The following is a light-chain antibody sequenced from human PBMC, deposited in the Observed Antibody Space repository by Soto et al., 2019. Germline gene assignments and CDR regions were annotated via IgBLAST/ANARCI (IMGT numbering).Light chain of an antibody. CDR3: LHDYKYPVT. CDR1: QGIRND. V-gene: IGKV1-6*01. J-gene: IGKJ1*01. CDR2: AAS. Sequence: AIQLTQSPASLSASVGDRVTITCRASQGIRNDLGWYQQKPGKAPKFLIYAASSLHSGVPSIFSGTGSGTDFTLTISILQPEDFATYCYLHDYKYPVTLGQGTKVDIK.